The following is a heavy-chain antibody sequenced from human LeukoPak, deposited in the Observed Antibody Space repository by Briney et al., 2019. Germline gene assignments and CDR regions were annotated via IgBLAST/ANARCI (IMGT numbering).Heavy chain of an antibody. CDR2: MNANNGVT. D-gene: IGHD1-26*01. CDR1: GYSFTSYY. J-gene: IGHJ4*02. V-gene: IGHV1-8*01. Sequence: GASVKVSCKTSGYSFTSYYINWVRQAPGQGLEWMGWMNANNGVTEFAQKFQGRVTMDKNNSISTAYMELTSLAFDDTAVYYCARGVTTSVWRLRGGFFDHWGQGARVSVTS. CDR3: ARGVTTSVWRLRGGFFDH.